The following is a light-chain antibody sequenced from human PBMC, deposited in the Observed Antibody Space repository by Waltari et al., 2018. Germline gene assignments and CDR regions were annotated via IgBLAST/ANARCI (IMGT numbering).Light chain of an antibody. CDR1: SSDVGSYNP. CDR2: EVS. Sequence: QSALTQPASVSGSPGPSITISCTGPSSDVGSYNPVPWYQQHPGKAPKLMIYEVSKRPSGVSNRFSGSKSGNTASLTISGLQAEDEADYYCCSYAGSSTWVFGGGTKLTVL. CDR3: CSYAGSSTWV. J-gene: IGLJ3*02. V-gene: IGLV2-23*02.